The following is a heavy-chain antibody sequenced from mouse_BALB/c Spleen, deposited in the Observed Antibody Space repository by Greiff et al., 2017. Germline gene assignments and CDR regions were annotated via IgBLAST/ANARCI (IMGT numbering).Heavy chain of an antibody. CDR1: GYTFTSYW. Sequence: QVHVKQPGAELVKPGASVKMSCKASGYTFTSYWMHWVKQRPGQGLEWIGVIDPSDSYTSYNQKFKGKATLTVDTSSSTAYMQLSSLTSEDSAVYYCTRLLGDAMDYWGQGTSVTVSS. D-gene: IGHD1-1*01. V-gene: IGHV1S127*01. CDR2: IDPSDSYT. J-gene: IGHJ4*01. CDR3: TRLLGDAMDY.